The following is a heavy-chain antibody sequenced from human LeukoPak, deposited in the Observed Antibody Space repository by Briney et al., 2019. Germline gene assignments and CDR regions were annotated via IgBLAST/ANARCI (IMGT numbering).Heavy chain of an antibody. V-gene: IGHV4-4*07. CDR3: ARTNGVTPNAGGYYYGMDV. D-gene: IGHD7-27*01. Sequence: PSETLSLTCTVPGGSISSYYWSWIRQPAGKGLEWIGRIYTSGSTNYNPSLKSRVTMSVDTSKNQFSLKLSSVTAADTAVYYCARTNGVTPNAGGYYYGMDVWGKGTTVTVSS. J-gene: IGHJ6*04. CDR1: GGSISSYY. CDR2: IYTSGST.